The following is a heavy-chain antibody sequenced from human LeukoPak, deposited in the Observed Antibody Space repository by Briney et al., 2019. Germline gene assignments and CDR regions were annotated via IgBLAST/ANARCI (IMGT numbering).Heavy chain of an antibody. CDR2: IYYSGST. CDR3: ARDLGGDCCIGHWFDP. V-gene: IGHV4-59*01. Sequence: SETLSLTCTVSGGSISSYYWSWIRQPPGKGLEWIGYIYYSGSTNYNPSLKSRVTISVDTSKNQFSLKLSSVTAADTAVYYCARDLGGDCCIGHWFDPWGQGTLVTVSS. D-gene: IGHD2-21*02. CDR1: GGSISSYY. J-gene: IGHJ5*02.